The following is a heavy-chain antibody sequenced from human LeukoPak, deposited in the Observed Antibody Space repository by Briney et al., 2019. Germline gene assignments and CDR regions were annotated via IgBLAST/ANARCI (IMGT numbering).Heavy chain of an antibody. CDR3: ARRFRTSASGILHHDAYDI. Sequence: SETLSLTCTVSGGSITDHFWGWIRHTPGMGLEWIGHIYGSPPYNASLKSRVTISDDTSENQIFLQMTSVTAADTAIYYCARRFRTSASGILHHDAYDIWGPGTEVIVSS. CDR1: GGSITDHF. D-gene: IGHD3-10*01. V-gene: IGHV4-4*09. CDR2: IYGSP. J-gene: IGHJ3*02.